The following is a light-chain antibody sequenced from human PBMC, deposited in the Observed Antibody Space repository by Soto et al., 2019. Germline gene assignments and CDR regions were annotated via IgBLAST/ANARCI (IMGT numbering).Light chain of an antibody. CDR3: QVEYYSSIT. CDR1: GRVRSIY. CDR2: GPS. J-gene: IGKJ5*01. V-gene: IGKV3D-7*01. Sequence: IVLSPSPATLTLSPGERVTLSCRAIGRVRSIYLSWDQRQPGQAPRLRIYGPSTRATGIPARFSGSGSGTDFTLTISSLQPEDFAGYCCQVEYYSSITFAQGTRLEI.